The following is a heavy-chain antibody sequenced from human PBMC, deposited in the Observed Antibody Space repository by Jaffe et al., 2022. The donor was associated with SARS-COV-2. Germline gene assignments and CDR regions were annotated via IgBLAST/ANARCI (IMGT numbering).Heavy chain of an antibody. V-gene: IGHV3-30*18. CDR2: ISYDGSNK. D-gene: IGHD6-19*01. J-gene: IGHJ4*02. CDR3: AKDGTRGWGAVAGEFDY. Sequence: QVQLVESGGGVVQPGRSLRLSCAASGFTFSSYGMHWVRQAPGKGLEWVAVISYDGSNKYYADSVKGRFTISRDNSKNTLYLQMNSLRAEDTAVYYCAKDGTRGWGAVAGEFDYWGQGTLVTVSS. CDR1: GFTFSSYG.